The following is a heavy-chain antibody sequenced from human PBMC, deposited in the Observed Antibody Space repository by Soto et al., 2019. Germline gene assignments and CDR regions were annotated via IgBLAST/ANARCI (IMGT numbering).Heavy chain of an antibody. D-gene: IGHD2-2*01. Sequence: GGSLRLSCAASGFTFSNAWVSWVRQAPGKGLEWVGRIKSKTDGGTTDYAAPVKGRFTISRDDSKNTLYLQMNSLKTEDTAVYYCTTECSSTSCYVDYYYGMDVWGQGTTVTVSS. V-gene: IGHV3-15*01. J-gene: IGHJ6*02. CDR1: GFTFSNAW. CDR3: TTECSSTSCYVDYYYGMDV. CDR2: IKSKTDGGTT.